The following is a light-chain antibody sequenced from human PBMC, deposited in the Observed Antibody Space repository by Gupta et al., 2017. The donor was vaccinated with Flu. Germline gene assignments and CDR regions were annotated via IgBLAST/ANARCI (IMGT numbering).Light chain of an antibody. CDR1: QNIRNN. J-gene: IGKJ1*01. CDR3: QHYNSWPPWA. V-gene: IGKV3-15*01. CDR2: GAS. Sequence: EIVMTQSPDSLSVSPGERATLSCRASQNIRNNLAWYQQRPGQPPRLLIYGASTRATGVPARFSGSGFGTKFTLTVSGLQSEDLAVYFCQHYNSWPPWAFGQGTRVDIK.